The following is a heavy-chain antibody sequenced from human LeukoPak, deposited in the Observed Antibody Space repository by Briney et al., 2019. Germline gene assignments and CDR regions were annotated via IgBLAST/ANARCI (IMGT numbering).Heavy chain of an antibody. V-gene: IGHV4-31*03. D-gene: IGHD3-22*01. CDR1: GGSISSGGYY. CDR3: ARDSQTGNYDSSGYSGAFDI. Sequence: SETLSLTCTVSGGSISSGGYYWIWIRQHPGKGLEGIGYIYYSGSTYYNPSLKSRVTISVDTSKNQFSLKLSSVTAADTAVYYCARDSQTGNYDSSGYSGAFDIWGQGTMVTVSS. CDR2: IYYSGST. J-gene: IGHJ3*02.